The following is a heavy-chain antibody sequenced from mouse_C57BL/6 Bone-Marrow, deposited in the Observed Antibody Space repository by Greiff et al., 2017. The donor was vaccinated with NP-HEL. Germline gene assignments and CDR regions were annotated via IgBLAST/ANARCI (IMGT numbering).Heavy chain of an antibody. Sequence: DVQLQESGAELVRPGASVKLSCTASGFNIKDDYMHWVKQRPEQGLEWIGWIDPENGDTEYASKFQGKATITADTSSNTAYLQLSSLTSEDTAVYYCTPFYYFDYWGKGTTLTVSS. CDR1: GFNIKDDY. J-gene: IGHJ2*01. V-gene: IGHV14-4*01. CDR2: IDPENGDT. CDR3: TPFYYFDY.